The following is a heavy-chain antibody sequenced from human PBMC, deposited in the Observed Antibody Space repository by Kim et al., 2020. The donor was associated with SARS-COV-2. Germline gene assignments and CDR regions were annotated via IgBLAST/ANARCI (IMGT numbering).Heavy chain of an antibody. J-gene: IGHJ4*02. CDR2: GST. Sequence: GSTYYNPSLTSRVTISVDTSKNQFSLKLSSVTAADTAVYYCARLQQLVQSWGQGTLVTVSS. V-gene: IGHV4-39*01. D-gene: IGHD6-13*01. CDR3: ARLQQLVQS.